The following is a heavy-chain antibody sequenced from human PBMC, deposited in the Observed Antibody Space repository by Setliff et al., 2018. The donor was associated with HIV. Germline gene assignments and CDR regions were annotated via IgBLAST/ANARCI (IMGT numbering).Heavy chain of an antibody. Sequence: GGSLSLSCAASGFTFSGSAIHWVRQASGKGLEWVGRIKAKPNSYATALGASVMGRFAISRDDSKNTAYLLMNSLKTEDTAVYYCTASGDADCGTSACTNWFDPWGQGTLVTVSS. CDR2: IKAKPNSYAT. D-gene: IGHD2-21*01. CDR3: TASGDADCGTSACTNWFDP. V-gene: IGHV3-73*01. J-gene: IGHJ5*02. CDR1: GFTFSGSA.